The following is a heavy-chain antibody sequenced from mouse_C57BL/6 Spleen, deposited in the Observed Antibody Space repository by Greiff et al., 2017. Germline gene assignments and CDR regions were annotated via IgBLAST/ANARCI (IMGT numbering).Heavy chain of an antibody. D-gene: IGHD2-2*01. J-gene: IGHJ3*01. Sequence: QVQLKQSGAELVRPGASVTLSCKASGYTFTDYEMHWVKQTPVHGLEWIGAIDPETGGTAYNQKFKGKAILTADKSSSTAYMELRSLTSEDSAVYCCTRDGYDGSEGFAYWGQGTLVTVSA. CDR2: IDPETGGT. CDR3: TRDGYDGSEGFAY. CDR1: GYTFTDYE. V-gene: IGHV1-15*01.